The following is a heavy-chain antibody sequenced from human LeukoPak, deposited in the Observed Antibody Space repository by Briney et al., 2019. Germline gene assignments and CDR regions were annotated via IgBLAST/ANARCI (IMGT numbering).Heavy chain of an antibody. CDR2: ISGSGGST. CDR3: ASVPPSIQLLFIY. CDR1: GFTFNSYA. Sequence: GGSLSLSCAASGFTFNSYAMSWVRQAPGKGLEWVSAISGSGGSTYYADSVKGRFTISRDNSKNTLYLQMNSLRAEDTAVYYCASVPPSIQLLFIYWGQGTLVTVSS. J-gene: IGHJ4*02. V-gene: IGHV3-23*01. D-gene: IGHD5-18*01.